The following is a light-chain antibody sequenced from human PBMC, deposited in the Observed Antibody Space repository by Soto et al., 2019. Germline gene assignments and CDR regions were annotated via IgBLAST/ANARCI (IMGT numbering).Light chain of an antibody. J-gene: IGLJ1*01. V-gene: IGLV4-69*01. CDR2: LNSDGSH. Sequence: QPVLTQSPSASASLGASVKLTCTLSSGHSSYAIAWHQQQPEKGPRYLMKLNSDGSHSKGDGIPDRFSGSSSGAERYLTISCLQSEDEAEYYCQTWGSGIHYVFGTGTKLTVL. CDR1: SGHSSYA. CDR3: QTWGSGIHYV.